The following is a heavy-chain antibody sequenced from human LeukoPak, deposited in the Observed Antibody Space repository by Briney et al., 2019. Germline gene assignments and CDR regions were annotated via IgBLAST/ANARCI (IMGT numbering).Heavy chain of an antibody. CDR1: GGSISSYY. J-gene: IGHJ5*02. CDR3: ARDVSSTSPASGWFDP. Sequence: PSETLSLTCTVSGGSISSYYWSWIRQPPGKGLERMGFIYYCGSTTYTPSLKSRVTISVDTSKNQFSLKLSSVTAADTAVYYCARDVSSTSPASGWFDPWGQGTLVTVSS. D-gene: IGHD2-2*01. V-gene: IGHV4-59*01. CDR2: IYYCGST.